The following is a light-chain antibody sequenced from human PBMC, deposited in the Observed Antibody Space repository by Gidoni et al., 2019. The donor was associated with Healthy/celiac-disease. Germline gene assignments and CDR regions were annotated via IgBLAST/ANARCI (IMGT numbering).Light chain of an antibody. CDR2: WAS. CDR1: QSVLYSSNNKNY. Sequence: DIVMTQSPDSLAVSLGERATINCKSSQSVLYSSNNKNYLAWYQQKPGQPPKLHIYWASTRESGVPDRFSGSGSGTDCTLTSSSLQAEDVAVYYCQQYYSTPFTFGPGTKVDIK. J-gene: IGKJ3*01. V-gene: IGKV4-1*01. CDR3: QQYYSTPFT.